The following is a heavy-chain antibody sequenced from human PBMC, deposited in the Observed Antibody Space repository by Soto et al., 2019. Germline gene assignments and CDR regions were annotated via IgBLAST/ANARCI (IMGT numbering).Heavy chain of an antibody. Sequence: QVQLVESGGGVVQPGRSLRLSCAASGFTFSSYAMHWVRQAPGKGLEWVAVISYDGSNKYYADSVKGRFTISRDNSKNTLYLQMNSLRAEDTAVYYCAREKRDAEWLQSTGHFDYWGQGTLVTVSS. CDR3: AREKRDAEWLQSTGHFDY. J-gene: IGHJ4*02. V-gene: IGHV3-30-3*01. CDR1: GFTFSSYA. D-gene: IGHD5-12*01. CDR2: ISYDGSNK.